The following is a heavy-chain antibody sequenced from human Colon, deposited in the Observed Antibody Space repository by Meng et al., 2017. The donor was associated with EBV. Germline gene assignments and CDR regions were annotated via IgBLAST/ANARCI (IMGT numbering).Heavy chain of an antibody. D-gene: IGHD6-19*01. CDR3: AKKEEEKGLVN. J-gene: IGHJ4*02. CDR2: MSPRDNT. Sequence: EVQVXXXXXGLVXPXXXLRLSCAASGFTCSTYTMSWVRQAPGKGLEWVSTMSPRDNTYYRDSVKGRFTIFRDNSKNTLYLQMNSLRVEDTAVYYCAKKEEEKGLVNWGQGTLVTVSS. CDR1: GFTCSTYT. V-gene: IGHV3-23*01.